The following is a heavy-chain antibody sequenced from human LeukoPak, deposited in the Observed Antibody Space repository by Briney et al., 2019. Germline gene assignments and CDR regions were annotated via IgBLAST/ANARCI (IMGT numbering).Heavy chain of an antibody. CDR2: ISSSSYI. V-gene: IGHV3-21*01. J-gene: IGHJ3*02. CDR1: GFTFSSYS. CDR3: ARGSFWGGSYDAFDI. Sequence: GGSLRLSCAASGFTFSSYSMNWVRQAPGKGLEWVSSISSSSYIYYADSVKGRFTISRDNAKNSLYLQMNSLRAEDTAVYYCARGSFWGGSYDAFDIWGQGTMVTVSS. D-gene: IGHD3-3*01.